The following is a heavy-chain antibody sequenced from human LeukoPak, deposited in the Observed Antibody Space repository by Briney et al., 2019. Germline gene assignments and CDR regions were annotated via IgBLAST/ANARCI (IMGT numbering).Heavy chain of an antibody. V-gene: IGHV3-66*01. J-gene: IGHJ4*02. CDR1: GFTVTNDC. Sequence: GGSLRLSCAASGFTVTNDCMSWVRQAPGKGLEGVSVIYRGGNTYYADSVQGRFTISRDHSNNTLYLQMNSLRADDTAVYYCTLRGSGSLYEGASVYWGRGTLVTVSS. D-gene: IGHD3-10*01. CDR3: TLRGSGSLYEGASVY. CDR2: IYRGGNT.